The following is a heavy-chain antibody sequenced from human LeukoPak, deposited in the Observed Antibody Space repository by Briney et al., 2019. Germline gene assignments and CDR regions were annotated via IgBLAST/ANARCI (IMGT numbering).Heavy chain of an antibody. CDR1: GFTFSSYW. D-gene: IGHD2-8*01. Sequence: GGSLRLSCAASGFTFSSYWMHWVRQAPGKGLVWVSRINSDASSTSYADSVKGRFTISRDNAKNTLYLQMNSLRAEDTAVYYCARVQGHPPNGLDVWGQGTVVTVSS. V-gene: IGHV3-74*01. J-gene: IGHJ3*01. CDR3: ARVQGHPPNGLDV. CDR2: INSDASST.